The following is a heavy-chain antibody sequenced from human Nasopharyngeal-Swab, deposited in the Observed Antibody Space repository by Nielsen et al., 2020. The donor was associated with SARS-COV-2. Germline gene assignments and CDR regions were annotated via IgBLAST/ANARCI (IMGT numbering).Heavy chain of an antibody. J-gene: IGHJ4*02. CDR2: INHSGST. CDR3: ARGRRGVWVDY. V-gene: IGHV4-34*01. Sequence: SETLSLTCAVYGGSFSGYYWSWIRQPPGKGLEWIGEINHSGSTNYNPFLKSRVTISVDTSKNQFSLKLSSVTAADTAVYYCARGRRGVWVDYWGQGTLVTVSS. D-gene: IGHD1-14*01. CDR1: GGSFSGYY.